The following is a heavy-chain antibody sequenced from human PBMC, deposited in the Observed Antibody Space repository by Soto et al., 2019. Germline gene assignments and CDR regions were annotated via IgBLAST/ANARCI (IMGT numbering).Heavy chain of an antibody. Sequence: GGSLRLSCAASGFTFSSYAMHWDRQAPGKGLEWVAVISHDESNKFYADSVKGRFTISRDNSKNTLYLQMKSLRAEDTAVYYCAKDGSVLRFLEWLLYLDNWGQGTLVTVSS. CDR2: ISHDESNK. CDR3: AKDGSVLRFLEWLLYLDN. V-gene: IGHV3-30*18. J-gene: IGHJ4*02. CDR1: GFTFSSYA. D-gene: IGHD3-3*01.